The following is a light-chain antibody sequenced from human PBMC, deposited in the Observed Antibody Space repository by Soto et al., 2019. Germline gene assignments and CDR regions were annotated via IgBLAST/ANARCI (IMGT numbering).Light chain of an antibody. V-gene: IGLV1-47*01. CDR1: SSNIGSNY. CDR2: RNN. Sequence: QSVLTQPPSASGTPGQRVTISCSGSSSNIGSNYVYWYQHLPGTAPKLLIYRNNQRPSGVPDRFSGSKSDTSASLAISGFRSEDEADYYCAAWDDSLSGVVFGGGTKLTVL. J-gene: IGLJ2*01. CDR3: AAWDDSLSGVV.